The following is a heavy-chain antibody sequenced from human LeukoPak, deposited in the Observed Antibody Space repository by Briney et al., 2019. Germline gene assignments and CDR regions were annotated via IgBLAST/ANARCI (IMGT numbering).Heavy chain of an antibody. D-gene: IGHD3-22*01. CDR3: ARLREGMIVVIFDY. Sequence: ASVKVSCKASGYTFTSYGISWVRQAPGQGLEWMGWISAYNGNTNYAQKLQGRVTMTTDTSTSTAYMELRSLRSDDTAVYYCARLREGMIVVIFDYWGQGILVTVSS. V-gene: IGHV1-18*01. CDR2: ISAYNGNT. CDR1: GYTFTSYG. J-gene: IGHJ4*02.